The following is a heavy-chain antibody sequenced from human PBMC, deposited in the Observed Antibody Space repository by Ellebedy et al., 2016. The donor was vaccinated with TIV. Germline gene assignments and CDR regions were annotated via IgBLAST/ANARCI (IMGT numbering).Heavy chain of an antibody. CDR2: TLPGGT. Sequence: SETLSLTCAVSNDAIGRYYWTWIRQPPGKGLEWIGYTLPGGTLSNPSLKSRVTLSVDMSNNQVSLRLTSVTAADTAVYFCATYRHIYTAGPIFDYWGRGALVTVSS. V-gene: IGHV4-4*08. CDR3: ATYRHIYTAGPIFDY. D-gene: IGHD2-2*02. CDR1: NDAIGRYY. J-gene: IGHJ4*02.